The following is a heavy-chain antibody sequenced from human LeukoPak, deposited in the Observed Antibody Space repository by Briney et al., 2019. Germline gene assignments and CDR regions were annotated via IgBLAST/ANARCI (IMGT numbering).Heavy chain of an antibody. Sequence: GESLRLSCAASGFTFSYFWMHWFRQTPGKGLVWVSCINTDGSYSTYADSVKGRFTISRDNVRNTLYLQVNSLRAEDSAVYYCARDFDGPRASDYWGQGTLVTVSS. V-gene: IGHV3-74*01. D-gene: IGHD4-17*01. CDR3: ARDFDGPRASDY. CDR1: GFTFSYFW. CDR2: INTDGSYS. J-gene: IGHJ4*02.